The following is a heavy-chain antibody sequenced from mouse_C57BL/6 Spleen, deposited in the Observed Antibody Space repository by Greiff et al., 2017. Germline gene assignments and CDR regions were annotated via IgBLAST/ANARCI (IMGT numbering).Heavy chain of an antibody. Sequence: QVQLQQPGTELVKPGASVKLSCKASGYTFTSYWMHWVKQRPGQGLEWIGNINPSNGGTNYNEKFKSKATLTVDKSSSTAYMQLSSLTSEDSAVXYFVRDWRSSSAIEARGQGTSVTASS. D-gene: IGHD6-1*01. J-gene: IGHJ4*01. CDR3: VRDWRSSSAIEA. CDR1: GYTFTSYW. CDR2: INPSNGGT. V-gene: IGHV1-53*01.